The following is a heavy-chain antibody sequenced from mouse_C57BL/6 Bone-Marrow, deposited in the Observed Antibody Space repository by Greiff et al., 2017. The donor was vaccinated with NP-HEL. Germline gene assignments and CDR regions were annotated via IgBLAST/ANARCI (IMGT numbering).Heavy chain of an antibody. V-gene: IGHV1-64*01. J-gene: IGHJ4*01. Sequence: QVQLQQPGAELVKPGASVKLSCKASGYTFTSYWMHWVKQRPGQGLEWIGMIHPNSGSTNYNEKFKSKATLTVDKSSSTAYMQLSSLTSEDTAVYYGARGLGLRRNYAMDYWGQGTSVTVSS. D-gene: IGHD3-1*01. CDR3: ARGLGLRRNYAMDY. CDR1: GYTFTSYW. CDR2: IHPNSGST.